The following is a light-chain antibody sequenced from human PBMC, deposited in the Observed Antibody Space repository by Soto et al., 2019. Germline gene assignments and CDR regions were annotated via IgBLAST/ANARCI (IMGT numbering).Light chain of an antibody. CDR3: KSYAGSNTYV. CDR1: SSDIGSYNL. V-gene: IGLV2-23*01. CDR2: EGS. Sequence: QSALTQPASVSGSPGQSITISCTGSSSDIGSYNLVSWYQHHPGKAPKLMIYEGSKRPSGVSNRFSGSKSGNTVSLTISGLQAADEADYFCKSYAGSNTYVFGSGTKLTVL. J-gene: IGLJ1*01.